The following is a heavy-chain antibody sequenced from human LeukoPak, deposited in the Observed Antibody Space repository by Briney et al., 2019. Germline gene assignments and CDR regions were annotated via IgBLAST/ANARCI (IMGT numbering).Heavy chain of an antibody. Sequence: ASVKVSCKASGYTFTSYYIHWVRQAPGQGLEWMGLINPSGGSTNYAQKFQGRVTMTRDTSTTTAYMELRSLRSDDTAVYYCARGGKYYYDSSGSFYYYYMDVWGKGTTVTISS. V-gene: IGHV1-46*01. CDR3: ARGGKYYYDSSGSFYYYYMDV. CDR2: INPSGGST. J-gene: IGHJ6*03. CDR1: GYTFTSYY. D-gene: IGHD3-22*01.